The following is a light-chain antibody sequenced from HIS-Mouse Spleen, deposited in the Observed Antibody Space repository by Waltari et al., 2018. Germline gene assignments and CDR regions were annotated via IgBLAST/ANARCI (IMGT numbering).Light chain of an antibody. CDR3: CSYAGSSTVV. CDR2: EGS. V-gene: IGLV2-23*01. CDR1: SSDVGSYNL. J-gene: IGLJ2*01. Sequence: QSALTQPASVSGSPVQSITISCTGTSSDVGSYNLVSWYQQHPGKAPKLMIYEGSKRPSGFSNRFSGSKSGNTASLTISGLQAEDEADYYCCSYAGSSTVVFGGGTKLTVL.